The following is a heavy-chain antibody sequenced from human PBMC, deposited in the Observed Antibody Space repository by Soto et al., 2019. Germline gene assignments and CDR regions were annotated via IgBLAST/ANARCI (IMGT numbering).Heavy chain of an antibody. CDR1: GFTASISY. V-gene: IGHV3-53*01. J-gene: IGHJ4*02. D-gene: IGHD6-19*01. CDR2: IYRDGST. CDR3: ARGKGIGWYESSDY. Sequence: EVQLVESGGGLIQPGESLRLSCAASGFTASISYMSWVRQAPGKGLEWVSTIYRDGSTYYADSVEGRFTISRDNSKNTLYLQMNSLRAEDTATYYCARGKGIGWYESSDYWGQGTLVTVPS.